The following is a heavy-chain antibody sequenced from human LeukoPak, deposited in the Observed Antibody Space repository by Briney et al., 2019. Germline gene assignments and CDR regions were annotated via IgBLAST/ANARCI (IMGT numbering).Heavy chain of an antibody. J-gene: IGHJ6*02. CDR2: INPNSGGT. V-gene: IGHV1-2*02. CDR1: GYTFTGYY. Sequence: ASVKVSCKASGYTFTGYYMHWVRQAPGQGLEWMGWINPNSGGTNYAQKFQGRVTMTTDTSTSTAYMELRSLRSDDTAVYYRARDSYDILTGYLPSLYYYYGMDVWGQGTTVTVSS. D-gene: IGHD3-9*01. CDR3: ARDSYDILTGYLPSLYYYYGMDV.